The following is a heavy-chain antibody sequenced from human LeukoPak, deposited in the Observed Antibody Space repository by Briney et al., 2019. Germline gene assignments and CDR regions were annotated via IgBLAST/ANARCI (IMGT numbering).Heavy chain of an antibody. J-gene: IGHJ5*02. D-gene: IGHD1-7*01. CDR2: IYVTGST. CDR1: GASISSYY. Sequence: SETLSLTCTVSGASISSYYWSLIRQPAGKALEWIGRIYVTGSTTYNPSLESRVTMSLDTSKNHFSLKLRSVTAADTAVYYCARDSGTTGEVKFDPWGQGTLVTVSS. CDR3: ARDSGTTGEVKFDP. V-gene: IGHV4-4*07.